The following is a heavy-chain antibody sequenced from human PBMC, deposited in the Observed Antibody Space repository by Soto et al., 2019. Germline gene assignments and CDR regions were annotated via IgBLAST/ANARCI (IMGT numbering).Heavy chain of an antibody. CDR2: ISTSGSGT. CDR3: ARGSSELGY. D-gene: IGHD3-10*01. Sequence: EVQLLESGGGLVQPGGSLRLSCVVSGFTFSSHSMSWVRQAPGKGLEWVSSISTSGSGTYHADSVKCRFAISRDNSKNTLFLQMNSLRAEGTAEYDCARGSSELGYWCQGTRVTGSS. V-gene: IGHV3-23*01. J-gene: IGHJ4*02. CDR1: GFTFSSHS.